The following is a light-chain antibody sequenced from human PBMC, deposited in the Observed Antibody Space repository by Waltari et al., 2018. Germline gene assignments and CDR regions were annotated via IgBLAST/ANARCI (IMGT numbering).Light chain of an antibody. CDR3: QKYDRLPAT. CDR2: GAS. V-gene: IGKV3-20*01. CDR1: QSVSRF. J-gene: IGKJ1*01. Sequence: EIVLTQSPGTLSLSPGERGTLSCRASQSVSRFLAWYQQKPGQAPRLLIYGASTRATGMPDRFSGSGSGTDFSLTISRLEPEDFAVYYCQKYDRLPATFGQGTKVDIK.